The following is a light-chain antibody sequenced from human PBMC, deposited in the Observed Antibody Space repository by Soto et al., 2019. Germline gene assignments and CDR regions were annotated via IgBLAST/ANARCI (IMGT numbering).Light chain of an antibody. J-gene: IGKJ1*01. V-gene: IGKV1-5*03. CDR3: QQYNSYPWT. Sequence: DIQMTQSPSTLSASVGDRATITCRASQSISSWLAWYQQKPGKAPKPLIYKASSLESGVPSRFSGSGSGTEFTLTISSLQPDDFATYYCQQYNSYPWTFGQGTKVEIK. CDR2: KAS. CDR1: QSISSW.